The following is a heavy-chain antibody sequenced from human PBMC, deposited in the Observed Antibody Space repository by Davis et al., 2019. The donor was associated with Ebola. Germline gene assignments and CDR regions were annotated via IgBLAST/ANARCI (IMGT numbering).Heavy chain of an antibody. V-gene: IGHV3-66*01. CDR2: IYSGGST. Sequence: GESLKISCAASGFTFSSYSMNWVRQAPGKGLEWVSVIYSGGSTYYADSVKGRFTISRDNAKNSLYLQMNSLRAEDTAVYYCARGAVVTPFDYWGQGTLVTVSS. D-gene: IGHD4-23*01. CDR1: GFTFSSYS. CDR3: ARGAVVTPFDY. J-gene: IGHJ4*02.